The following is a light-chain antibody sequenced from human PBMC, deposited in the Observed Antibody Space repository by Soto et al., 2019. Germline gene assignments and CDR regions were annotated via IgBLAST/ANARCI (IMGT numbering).Light chain of an antibody. CDR3: AAWDDSRDGPV. V-gene: IGLV1-44*01. J-gene: IGLJ3*02. CDR2: SNN. Sequence: QSVLTQPPSASGAPGQRVTISCSGSSSNIGSNTVNCYQQFPATAPRVLLNSNNQRPSGVPDRFSGSKSGTSAFLTIIALPSDDEADYYCAAWDDSRDGPVFGGGTKLTVL. CDR1: SSNIGSNT.